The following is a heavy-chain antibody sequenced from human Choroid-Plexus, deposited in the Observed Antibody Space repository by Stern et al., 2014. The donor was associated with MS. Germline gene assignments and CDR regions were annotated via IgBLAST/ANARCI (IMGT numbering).Heavy chain of an antibody. Sequence: VQLLESGGGVVQPGRPLRLSCVASGFTFGSCAMHWVRQAPGKGLEWVAGVSYGGRNKYYADSVKGRFTISRDNSQNTLYMQMSSLRPEDTTVYYCAKDRQYLTYFFDHWGQGSLVTVSS. V-gene: IGHV3-30*18. CDR2: VSYGGRNK. D-gene: IGHD2/OR15-2a*01. CDR1: GFTFGSCA. J-gene: IGHJ5*02. CDR3: AKDRQYLTYFFDH.